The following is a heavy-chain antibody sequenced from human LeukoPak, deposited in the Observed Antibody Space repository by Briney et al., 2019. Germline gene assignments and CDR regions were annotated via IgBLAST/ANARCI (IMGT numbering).Heavy chain of an antibody. CDR2: INPSGGST. J-gene: IGHJ6*02. D-gene: IGHD6-19*01. CDR1: GYTFTSYY. V-gene: IGHV1-46*01. CDR3: AREAVAGPNYYYYGMDV. Sequence: ASVKVSCKASGYTFTSYYMHWVRQAPGQGLEWMGIINPSGGSTSYAQKFQGRVTMTRDTSTSTVYTELSSLRSEDTAVYYCAREAVAGPNYYYYGMDVWGQGTTVTVSS.